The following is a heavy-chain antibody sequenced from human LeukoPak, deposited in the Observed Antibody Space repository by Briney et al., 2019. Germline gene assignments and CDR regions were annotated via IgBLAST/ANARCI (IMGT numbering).Heavy chain of an antibody. J-gene: IGHJ4*02. CDR2: ITGSGTTT. Sequence: GGSLRLSCAASGFTFSTYAMRWARQAPGKGLEWVSGITGSGTTTYYADSVKGRFTISKDTAKNSLYLQMNSLRVEDTAIYYCATRLNWAWDYWGQGTLVTVSS. D-gene: IGHD7-27*01. CDR3: ATRLNWAWDY. V-gene: IGHV3-23*01. CDR1: GFTFSTYA.